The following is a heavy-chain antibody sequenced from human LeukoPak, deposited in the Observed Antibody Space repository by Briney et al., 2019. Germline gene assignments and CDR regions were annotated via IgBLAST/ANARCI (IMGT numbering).Heavy chain of an antibody. V-gene: IGHV3-15*01. D-gene: IGHD3-22*01. Sequence: GGSLRLSCAASGFIFSSAWMSWVRQAPGKGLEWVGHIKTKTDDGTTDYAAPVKGRFTISRDDSKNTLYLQMNSLKTEDTAVYYCTTPTGYYYDSSGYYSKPDYWGQGTLVTVSS. J-gene: IGHJ4*02. CDR2: IKTKTDDGTT. CDR3: TTPTGYYYDSSGYYSKPDY. CDR1: GFIFSSAW.